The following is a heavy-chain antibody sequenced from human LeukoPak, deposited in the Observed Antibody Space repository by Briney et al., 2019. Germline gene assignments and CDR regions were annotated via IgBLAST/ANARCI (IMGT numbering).Heavy chain of an antibody. D-gene: IGHD1-26*01. J-gene: IGHJ4*02. Sequence: HPGGSLRLSCAASGFTFSSYSMNWVRQAPGKGLEWIAYISNTGSPIHYRDSVKGRFTISRDNAQSSLFLQMNSLRPDDTAIYYCARGGNYAPFDYWGQGALVAVSS. CDR2: ISNTGSPI. CDR1: GFTFSSYS. V-gene: IGHV3-48*04. CDR3: ARGGNYAPFDY.